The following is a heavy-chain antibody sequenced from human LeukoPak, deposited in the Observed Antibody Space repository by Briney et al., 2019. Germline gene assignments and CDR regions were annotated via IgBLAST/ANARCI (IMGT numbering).Heavy chain of an antibody. CDR1: GYTFTGYY. Sequence: ASVKVSCKASGYTFTGYYMHWVRQAPGQGLEWMGWINPNSGGTNYAQKFQGRVTMTRDTSISTAYMELSRLRSDDTAVYYCAREPRIVVVIGASGGFDYWGQGTLVTVSS. J-gene: IGHJ4*02. CDR2: INPNSGGT. V-gene: IGHV1-2*02. CDR3: AREPRIVVVIGASGGFDY. D-gene: IGHD3-22*01.